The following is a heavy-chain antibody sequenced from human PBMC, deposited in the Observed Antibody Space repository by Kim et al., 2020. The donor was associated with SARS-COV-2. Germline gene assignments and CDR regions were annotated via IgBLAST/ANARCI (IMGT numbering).Heavy chain of an antibody. V-gene: IGHV3-9*01. J-gene: IGHJ4*02. D-gene: IGHD4-17*01. CDR1: GFTFDDYA. CDR3: TRGQPSTVTTLYYFDS. CDR2: IFWNTASI. Sequence: GGSLRLSCAASGFTFDDYAMHWVRQPPGKGLEWVSGIFWNTASIGYADSVKGRFTISRDKARNSLYLQMNSLRSEDTALYYCTRGQPSTVTTLYYFDSWGQGTLVTVSS.